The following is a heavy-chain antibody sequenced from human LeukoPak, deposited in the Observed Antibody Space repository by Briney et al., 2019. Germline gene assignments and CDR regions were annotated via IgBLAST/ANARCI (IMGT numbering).Heavy chain of an antibody. J-gene: IGHJ5*02. CDR2: IRSPYYSGTP. CDR3: VRRHLRSSGSYVSWFDP. Sequence: KPSETLSLTCTVSGGSINSSNDYWGWVRQPPGKGLEWIGSIRSPYYSGTPFYNPSLKSRVSISIDTSKAQFSLNLNSVTAADTAVYFCVRRHLRSSGSYVSWFDPWGQGTLVTVSS. V-gene: IGHV4-39*01. CDR1: GGSINSSNDY. D-gene: IGHD1-26*01.